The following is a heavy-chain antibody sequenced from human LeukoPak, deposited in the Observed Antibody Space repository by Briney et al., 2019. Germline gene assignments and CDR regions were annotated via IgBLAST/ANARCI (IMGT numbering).Heavy chain of an antibody. J-gene: IGHJ4*02. CDR2: VTPGGNIP. V-gene: IGHV3-23*01. Sequence: PGGSLRLSCAASGFTFSNYAMSWVRQAPGKGLEWVSGVTPGGNIPYYADSVKGLFTISRDNANNTLYLQMGSLRAADTALYYCAKDIWLVSSGFQTFDLWGQGTLVTVSS. CDR1: GFTFSNYA. D-gene: IGHD3-22*01. CDR3: AKDIWLVSSGFQTFDL.